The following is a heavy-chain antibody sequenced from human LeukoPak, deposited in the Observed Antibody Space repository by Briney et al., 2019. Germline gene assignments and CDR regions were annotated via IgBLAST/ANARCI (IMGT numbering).Heavy chain of an antibody. Sequence: PGGSLRLSCAASGFTFTSYTMNWVRQAPGKGLEWVSYITGSSSTIYYADSVEGRFTISRDNAKNSLYLQMNSLRDEDTAVYYCASNREAVWGQGTTGTVSS. D-gene: IGHD5-24*01. J-gene: IGHJ6*02. CDR3: ASNREAV. CDR1: GFTFTSYT. CDR2: ITGSSSTI. V-gene: IGHV3-48*02.